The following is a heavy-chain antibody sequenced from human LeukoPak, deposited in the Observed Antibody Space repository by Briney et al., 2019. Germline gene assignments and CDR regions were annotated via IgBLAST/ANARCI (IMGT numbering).Heavy chain of an antibody. V-gene: IGHV3-21*01. CDR3: AAQGGSGDLRY. D-gene: IGHD4-17*01. CDR1: GFTFSSYS. J-gene: IGHJ4*02. Sequence: GGSLRLSCAASGFTFSSYSMNWVRQAPGKGLEWVSSISSSSSYIYYADSVKGRFTISRDNAKNSLYLQVNSLRAEDTAVYYCAAQGGSGDLRYWGQGTLVTVSS. CDR2: ISSSSSYI.